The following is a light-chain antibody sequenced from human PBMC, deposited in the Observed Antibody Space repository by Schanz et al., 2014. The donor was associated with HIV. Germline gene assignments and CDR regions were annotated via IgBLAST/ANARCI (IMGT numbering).Light chain of an antibody. CDR3: QESYSDTPYT. CDR1: QSISNH. J-gene: IGKJ2*01. Sequence: DIQMTQSPSSLSASVGDRVTITCRASQSISNHLNWYQQKPGKAPKLLIYATSLLHTGVPSRFSGSGSGSHFTLTITSLQFEDFATYYCQESYSDTPYTFGQGTKVEVK. CDR2: ATS. V-gene: IGKV1-39*01.